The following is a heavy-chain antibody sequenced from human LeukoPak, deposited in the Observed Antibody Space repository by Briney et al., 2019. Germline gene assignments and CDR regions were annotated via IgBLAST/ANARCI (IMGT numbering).Heavy chain of an antibody. V-gene: IGHV6-1*01. CDR3: AREPLYCSGGSCYSEAFDI. D-gene: IGHD2-15*01. J-gene: IGHJ3*02. CDR2: TYYRSKWYN. Sequence: SQTLSLTCAISGDSVSSNSAAWNWIRQSPSRGLEWLGRTYYRSKWYNDYAVSVKSRITINPDTSKNQFSLQLNSVTPEDTAVYYCAREPLYCSGGSCYSEAFDIWGQGTMVTVSS. CDR1: GDSVSSNSAA.